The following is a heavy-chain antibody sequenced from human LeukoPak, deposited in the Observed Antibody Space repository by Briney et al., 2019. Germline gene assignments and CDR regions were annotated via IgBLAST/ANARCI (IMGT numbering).Heavy chain of an antibody. V-gene: IGHV4-61*02. CDR1: GGSISSGSYY. CDR3: ARVRTNWGSGEYYFDY. CDR2: IYTSGST. Sequence: SQTLSLTCTVSGGSISSGSYYWSWIRQPAGKGLEWIGRIYTSGSTNYNPSLKSRVTISVDTSKNQFPLKLSSVTAADTAVYYCARVRTNWGSGEYYFDYWGQGTLVTVSS. J-gene: IGHJ4*02. D-gene: IGHD7-27*01.